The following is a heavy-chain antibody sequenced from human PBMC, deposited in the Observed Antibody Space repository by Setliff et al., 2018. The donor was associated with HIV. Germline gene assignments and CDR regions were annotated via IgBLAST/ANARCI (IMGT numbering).Heavy chain of an antibody. CDR3: ASHFGYCSSTSCEGY. CDR2: IKQDGREK. Sequence: GGSLRLSCAASGFTFNSYWMTWVRQAPGQGLEWVAKIKQDGREKYYVDSVKGRFTISRDNAKNALYRQMNSLRAEDTAVYYCASHFGYCSSTSCEGYWGQGALVTVSS. J-gene: IGHJ4*02. D-gene: IGHD2-2*01. CDR1: GFTFNSYW. V-gene: IGHV3-7*05.